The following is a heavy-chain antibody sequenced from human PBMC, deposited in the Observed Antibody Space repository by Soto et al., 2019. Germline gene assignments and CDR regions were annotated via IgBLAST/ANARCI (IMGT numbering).Heavy chain of an antibody. CDR1: GASISSGDYF. CDR3: AREKGYISGPKNFDY. Sequence: SETLSLTCTVSGASISSGDYFWSWIRQSPGKGLEWIGHIYDSGSSYYNPSLKSRVTMSVDTSKNQFSLKLRSVTAADTAVYYCAREKGYISGPKNFDYWGQGTLVTVSS. J-gene: IGHJ4*02. D-gene: IGHD5-12*01. CDR2: IYDSGSS. V-gene: IGHV4-30-4*01.